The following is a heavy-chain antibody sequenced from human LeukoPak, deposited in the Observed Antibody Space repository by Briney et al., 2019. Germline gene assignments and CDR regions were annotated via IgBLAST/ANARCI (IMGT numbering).Heavy chain of an antibody. V-gene: IGHV3-48*03. CDR1: GFTFSSYE. D-gene: IGHD5-18*01. CDR3: ARDVIQPWLLFDY. J-gene: IGHJ4*02. Sequence: GGSLRLSCAASGFTFSSYEMNWVRQAPGMGLEWVSYISSSGGTIYYADSVKGRFTISRDNAKNSLYLQMNSLRAEDTAVYYCARDVIQPWLLFDYWGQGTLVTVSS. CDR2: ISSSGGTI.